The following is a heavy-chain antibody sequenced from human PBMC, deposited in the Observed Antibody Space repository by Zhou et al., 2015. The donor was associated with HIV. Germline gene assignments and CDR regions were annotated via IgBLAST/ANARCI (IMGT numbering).Heavy chain of an antibody. D-gene: IGHD6-19*01. CDR1: GGTFSSYA. CDR3: ASTRGYSSGPYYYYYGMDV. CDR2: IIPIFGTA. J-gene: IGHJ6*02. V-gene: IGHV1-69*12. Sequence: QVQLVQSGAEVKKPGSSVKVSCKASGGTFSSYAISWVRQAPGQGLEWMGGIIPIFGTANYAQKFQGRVTITADESTSTAYMELSSLRSEDTAVYYCASTRGYSSGPYYYYYGMDVWGQGDHGHRLL.